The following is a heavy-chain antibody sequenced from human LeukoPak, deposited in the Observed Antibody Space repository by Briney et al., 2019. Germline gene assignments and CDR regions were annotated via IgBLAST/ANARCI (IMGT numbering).Heavy chain of an antibody. CDR1: GGSISSYY. Sequence: PSETLSLTCTVSGGSISSYYWSWIRQHPGKGLEWIRYICYSGSTNYNPSHKSRVNISVDTSKNQFSLKLSYVTAADTAGYYCAGDGGYSGSNFDYWGQGTLVTVSS. D-gene: IGHD1-26*01. V-gene: IGHV4-59*01. J-gene: IGHJ4*02. CDR3: AGDGGYSGSNFDY. CDR2: ICYSGST.